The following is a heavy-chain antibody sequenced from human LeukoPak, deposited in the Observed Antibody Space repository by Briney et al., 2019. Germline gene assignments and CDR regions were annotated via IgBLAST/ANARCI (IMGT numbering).Heavy chain of an antibody. CDR1: GFTFSTYG. CDR2: ITAGGGST. J-gene: IGHJ4*02. CDR3: AKDPWGSSWYYFDY. Sequence: GGTLRLSCAASGFTFSTYGMSWVRQTPGKGLEWVSAITAGGGSTYYADSVKGRFTISRDNSRNTLYLQMNSLRAEDTAVYYCAKDPWGSSWYYFDYWGQGTLVTVSS. D-gene: IGHD6-13*01. V-gene: IGHV3-23*01.